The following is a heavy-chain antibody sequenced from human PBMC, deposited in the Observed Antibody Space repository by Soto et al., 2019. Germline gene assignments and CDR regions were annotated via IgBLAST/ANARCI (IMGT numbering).Heavy chain of an antibody. CDR1: GFTFSSYA. CDR2: ISGSGGST. Sequence: GGSLRLACAASGFTFSSYAMSCVRQAPGKGLEWVSAISGSGGSTYYADSVKGRFTISRDNSKNTLYLQMNSLRAEDTAVYYCAKDQRYGSGSYIYWFDPWGQGTLVTVS. J-gene: IGHJ5*02. CDR3: AKDQRYGSGSYIYWFDP. V-gene: IGHV3-23*01. D-gene: IGHD3-10*01.